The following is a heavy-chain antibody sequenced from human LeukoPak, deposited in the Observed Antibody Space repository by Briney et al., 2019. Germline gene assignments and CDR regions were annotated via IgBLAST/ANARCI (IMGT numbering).Heavy chain of an antibody. CDR1: GFTFIDYA. V-gene: IGHV3-23*01. CDR2: IRYGADSA. Sequence: GGSLRLSCAASGFTFIDYAMTWVRQAPGKGLEWVSTIRYGADSAYYADSVKGRFTISRDNSKNTLYLQMNSLRAEDTAVYYCAKSTKLGEFDYWGQGTLVTVSS. J-gene: IGHJ4*02. D-gene: IGHD3-10*01. CDR3: AKSTKLGEFDY.